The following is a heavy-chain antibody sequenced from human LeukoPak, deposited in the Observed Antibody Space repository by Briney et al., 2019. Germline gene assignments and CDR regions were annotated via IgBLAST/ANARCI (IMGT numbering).Heavy chain of an antibody. CDR2: IYYSGST. Sequence: SETLSLTCTVSGGSISSGGYYWSWIRQHPGKGLEWIGYIYYSGSTYYNPSLKSRVTIPVDTSKNQFSLKLSSVTAADTAVYYCASSYCSGGSCYEPSMDVWGQGTTVTVSS. CDR3: ASSYCSGGSCYEPSMDV. D-gene: IGHD2-15*01. CDR1: GGSISSGGYY. V-gene: IGHV4-31*03. J-gene: IGHJ6*02.